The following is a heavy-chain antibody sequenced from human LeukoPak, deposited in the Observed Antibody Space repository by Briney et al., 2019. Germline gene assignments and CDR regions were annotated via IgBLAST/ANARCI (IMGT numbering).Heavy chain of an antibody. J-gene: IGHJ4*02. CDR3: ARLGGTTPGTDY. Sequence: PSETLSLTCTVSGASISTSYWTWVRQPPGKKLEWIGYIYNSGTTNYNPSLKSRVTISVDTSKNQFSLNLISVTAADTAVYYCARLGGTTPGTDYWGQGTLVTVSS. CDR1: GASISTSY. V-gene: IGHV4-59*08. CDR2: IYNSGTT. D-gene: IGHD3-16*01.